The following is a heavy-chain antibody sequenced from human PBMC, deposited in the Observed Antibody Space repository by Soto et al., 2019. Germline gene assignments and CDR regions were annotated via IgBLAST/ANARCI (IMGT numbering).Heavy chain of an antibody. Sequence: ASVKVSCKASGYTFTGYYIHWVRQDPGQGLEWMGCINPNSGGTNYAQKFKGRATMNRDTSISTAYMELSRLRSDDKAVYYCARGFEYXGAFYIWGQGTXVXV. J-gene: IGHJ3*02. CDR3: ARGFEYXGAFYI. CDR1: GYTFTGYY. CDR2: INPNSGGT. V-gene: IGHV1-2*02.